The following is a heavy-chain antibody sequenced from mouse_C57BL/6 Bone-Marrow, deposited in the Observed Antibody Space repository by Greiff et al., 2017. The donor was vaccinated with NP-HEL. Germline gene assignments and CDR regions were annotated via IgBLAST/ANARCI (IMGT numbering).Heavy chain of an antibody. CDR3: AREDLTGTGYYFDY. D-gene: IGHD4-1*01. J-gene: IGHJ2*01. Sequence: VQLMESGPELVKPGASVKISCKASGYSFTGYYMHWVKQSHGNILDWIGYIYPYNGVSSYNQKFKGKATLTVDKSSSTAYMEHRSLTSEDSAVYYCAREDLTGTGYYFDYWGQGTTLTVSS. CDR2: IYPYNGVS. CDR1: GYSFTGYY. V-gene: IGHV1-31*01.